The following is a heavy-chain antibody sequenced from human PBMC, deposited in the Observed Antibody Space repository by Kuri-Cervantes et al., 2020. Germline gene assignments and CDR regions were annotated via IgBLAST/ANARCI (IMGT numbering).Heavy chain of an antibody. D-gene: IGHD6-13*01. CDR1: GGSISSSSYY. V-gene: IGHV4-39*07. Sequence: SETLSLTCTVSGGSISSSSYYWGWIRQPPGKGLEWIGSIYYSGSTYYNPSLKSRVTISVDTSKNQFSLKLSSVTAADTAVYYCAKDLRPQGFKAAAGVGWFDPWGQGTLVTVSS. J-gene: IGHJ5*02. CDR2: IYYSGST. CDR3: AKDLRPQGFKAAAGVGWFDP.